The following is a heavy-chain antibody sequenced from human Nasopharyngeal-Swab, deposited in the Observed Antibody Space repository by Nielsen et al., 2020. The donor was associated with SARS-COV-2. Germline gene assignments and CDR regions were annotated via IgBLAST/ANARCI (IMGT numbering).Heavy chain of an antibody. V-gene: IGHV1-18*01. Sequence: ASVKVSCKASGYTFTSYDISWVRQAPGQGLEWMGWISAYNGNTNYAQKLQGRVTMTTDTSTSTAYMELRSLRSDDTAVYYCAREQAAMYYFDYWGQGTLVTVSS. CDR3: AREQAAMYYFDY. D-gene: IGHD2-2*01. J-gene: IGHJ4*02. CDR2: ISAYNGNT. CDR1: GYTFTSYD.